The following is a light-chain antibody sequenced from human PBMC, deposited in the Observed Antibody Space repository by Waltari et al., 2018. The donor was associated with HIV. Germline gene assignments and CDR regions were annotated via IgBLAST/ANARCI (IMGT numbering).Light chain of an antibody. V-gene: IGLV2-14*01. CDR2: EVT. CDR1: TSDVGGFDY. J-gene: IGLJ2*01. CDR3: TSYTSSSTLGV. Sequence: QSALTQPASVSGSPGQSVTISCTGTTSDVGGFDYVCWYQHHPGKAPKLIIYEVTNRPSGFSPRFSGSKSGNAASLTISGLQAEDEADYFCTSYTSSSTLGVFGGGTRLTVL.